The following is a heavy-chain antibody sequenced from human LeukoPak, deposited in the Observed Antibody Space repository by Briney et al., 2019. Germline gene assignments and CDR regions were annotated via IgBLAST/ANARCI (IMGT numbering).Heavy chain of an antibody. CDR1: GFTFSSYG. Sequence: GGSLRLSCAAFGFTFSSYGMHWVRQAPGKGLEWVAVMSYDGSNKYYADSVKGRFTISRDNSKNTLYLQMNSLRAEDTAVYYCAKLLATSTYYYDSSGYFDFDYWGQGTLVTVSS. V-gene: IGHV3-30*18. J-gene: IGHJ4*02. D-gene: IGHD3-22*01. CDR2: MSYDGSNK. CDR3: AKLLATSTYYYDSSGYFDFDY.